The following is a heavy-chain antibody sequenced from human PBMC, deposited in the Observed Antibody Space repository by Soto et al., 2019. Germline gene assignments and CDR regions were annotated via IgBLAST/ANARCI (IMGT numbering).Heavy chain of an antibody. Sequence: QVQLQESGPGLVKPSETLSLTCTVSGGSMSSGGHFWSWIRQHPRKGLECVGYISYSGRTFYNPSLKGRLTMSIDTSKNQFSLTLSSVTAADTAVYFCARDIHITRVPNYYAMDVWGQGTTVTVSS. V-gene: IGHV4-31*03. D-gene: IGHD3-10*01. CDR3: ARDIHITRVPNYYAMDV. CDR1: GGSMSSGGHF. CDR2: ISYSGRT. J-gene: IGHJ6*02.